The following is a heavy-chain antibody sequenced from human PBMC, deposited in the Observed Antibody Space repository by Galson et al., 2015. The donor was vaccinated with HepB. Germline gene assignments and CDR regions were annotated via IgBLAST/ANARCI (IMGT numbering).Heavy chain of an antibody. CDR2: IYPGDSDT. J-gene: IGHJ5*02. CDR3: ATFRGSVDDFWSGYFENWFDP. V-gene: IGHV5-51*03. D-gene: IGHD3-3*01. CDR1: GYSFTSYW. Sequence: QSGAEVKKPGESLKISCKGSGYSFTSYWIGWVRQMPGKGLEWMGIIYPGDSDTRYSPSFRGQVTISADKSISTAYLQWSSLKASDTAMYYCATFRGSVDDFWSGYFENWFDPWGQGTLVTVSS.